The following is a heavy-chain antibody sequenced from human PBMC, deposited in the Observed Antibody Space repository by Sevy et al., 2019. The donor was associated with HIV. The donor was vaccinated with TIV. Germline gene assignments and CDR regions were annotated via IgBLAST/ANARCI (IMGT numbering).Heavy chain of an antibody. J-gene: IGHJ4*02. CDR2: IDQDGSQK. CDR3: ARELWPGDY. Sequence: GGSLRLSCAASGFTFTDYFIGWVRQAPGKGLEWVANIDQDGSQKNYVDSVKGRFTNSRDNAKNSVYLQMNRLRVDDTAVYYCARELWPGDYWGQGTLVTVSS. D-gene: IGHD2-21*01. V-gene: IGHV3-7*01. CDR1: GFTFTDYF.